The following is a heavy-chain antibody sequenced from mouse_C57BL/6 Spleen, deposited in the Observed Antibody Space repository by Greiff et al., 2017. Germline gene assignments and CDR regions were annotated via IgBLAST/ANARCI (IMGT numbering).Heavy chain of an antibody. Sequence: QVQLQQSGPELVKPGASVKISCKASGYTFTDYYIHWVKQRPGQGLEWIGWIFPGSGSTYYNEKFKGKATFTVDKSSSTAYMLLSSLTSEDSAVYYCADYYCSSYNWYFDVWGTGTTVTVSS. V-gene: IGHV1-75*01. D-gene: IGHD1-1*01. CDR2: IFPGSGST. J-gene: IGHJ1*03. CDR1: GYTFTDYY. CDR3: ADYYCSSYNWYFDV.